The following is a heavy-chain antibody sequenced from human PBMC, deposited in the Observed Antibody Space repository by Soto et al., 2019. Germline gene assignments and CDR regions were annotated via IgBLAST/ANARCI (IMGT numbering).Heavy chain of an antibody. D-gene: IGHD1-26*01. CDR2: IWYDGSNK. Sequence: WGSLRLSCAASGFTFISYGMHFFRHSPCKGLEWVAVIWYDGSNKYYADSVKGRFTISRDNSKNTLYLQMNSLRAEDTAVYYCARGKKWELLPDYYYGMGVWGQGTTVTVSS. J-gene: IGHJ6*02. CDR3: ARGKKWELLPDYYYGMGV. V-gene: IGHV3-33*01. CDR1: GFTFISYG.